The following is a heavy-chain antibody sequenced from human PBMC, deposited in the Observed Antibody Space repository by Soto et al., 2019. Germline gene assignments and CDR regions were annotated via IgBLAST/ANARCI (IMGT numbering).Heavy chain of an antibody. Sequence: PGGSLRLSCTASGFTFGDYAMSWFRQAPGKGLEWVGFIRSKAYGGTTEYAASVKGRFTISRDDSKSIAYLQMNSLKTEDTAVYYCTSPQYYYGSGSNDYWGQGTLVTVSS. V-gene: IGHV3-49*03. J-gene: IGHJ4*02. D-gene: IGHD3-10*01. CDR1: GFTFGDYA. CDR2: IRSKAYGGTT. CDR3: TSPQYYYGSGSNDY.